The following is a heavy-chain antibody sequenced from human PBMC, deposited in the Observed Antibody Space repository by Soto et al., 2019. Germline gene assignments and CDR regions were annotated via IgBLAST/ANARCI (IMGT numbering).Heavy chain of an antibody. Sequence: PGGSLRLSCAASGFTFSDYYMSWIRQAPGKGLEWVSYISSSGSTIYYADSVKGRFTISRDNAKNSLYLQMNSLRAEDTAVYYCARDCGSLLWFGEVDWFYPWSQGTLVTVSS. D-gene: IGHD3-10*01. CDR2: ISSSGSTI. CDR1: GFTFSDYY. V-gene: IGHV3-11*01. J-gene: IGHJ5*02. CDR3: ARDCGSLLWFGEVDWFYP.